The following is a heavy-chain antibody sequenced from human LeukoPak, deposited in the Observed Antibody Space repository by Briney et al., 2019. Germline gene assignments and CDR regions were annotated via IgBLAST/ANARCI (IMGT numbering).Heavy chain of an antibody. Sequence: ASVKVSCKASGYTFTSYGISWVRQAPGQGLEWMGWISAYNGNTNYAQKLRGRVTMTTDTSTSTAYMELRSLRSDDTAVYYCARDFYVGYYYDSSAIPRVDYWGQGTLVTVSS. J-gene: IGHJ4*02. CDR3: ARDFYVGYYYDSSAIPRVDY. CDR2: ISAYNGNT. V-gene: IGHV1-18*01. CDR1: GYTFTSYG. D-gene: IGHD3-22*01.